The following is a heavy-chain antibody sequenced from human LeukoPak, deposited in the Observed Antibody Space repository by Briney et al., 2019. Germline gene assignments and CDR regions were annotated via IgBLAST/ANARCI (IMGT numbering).Heavy chain of an antibody. CDR1: GFTFSSYA. V-gene: IGHV3-23*01. Sequence: GGSLRLSCAASGFTFSSYAMSWVRQAPGKGLEWVSSVSLSGASTYYADSVKGRFTISRDNSKDTLYLQMNSLRGDDTAVFYCARSGRVTVAPMRYFDYWGQGTLVTVSS. CDR2: VSLSGAST. J-gene: IGHJ4*02. D-gene: IGHD5-12*01. CDR3: ARSGRVTVAPMRYFDY.